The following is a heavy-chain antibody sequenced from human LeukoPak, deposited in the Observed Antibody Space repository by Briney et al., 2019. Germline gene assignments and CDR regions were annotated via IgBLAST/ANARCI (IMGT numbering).Heavy chain of an antibody. CDR1: GFTFSSYG. CDR3: AKDRQQQLDLDY. J-gene: IGHJ4*02. CDR2: ISCDGSNK. V-gene: IGHV3-30*18. Sequence: PGRSLRLSCAASGFTFSSYGMHWVRQAPGKGLEWVAVISCDGSNKYYADSVKGRFTISRDNSKNTLYLQMNSLRAEDTAVYYCAKDRQQQLDLDYWGQGTLVTVSS. D-gene: IGHD6-13*01.